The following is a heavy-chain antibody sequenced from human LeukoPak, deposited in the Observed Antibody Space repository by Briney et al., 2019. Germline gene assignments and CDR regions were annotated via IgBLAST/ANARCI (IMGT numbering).Heavy chain of an antibody. CDR2: ISGSGGST. D-gene: IGHD1-26*01. CDR3: AKGFSGSYFDY. CDR1: GFTFSTYD. Sequence: GGSLRLSWAASGFTFSTYDMSWVRQAPGKGLEWVSAISGSGGSTYDANSVKGRFTLSRDNSKHTLYLQMNSLRAEDTAVYYCAKGFSGSYFDYWGQGTLFTVSS. V-gene: IGHV3-23*01. J-gene: IGHJ4*02.